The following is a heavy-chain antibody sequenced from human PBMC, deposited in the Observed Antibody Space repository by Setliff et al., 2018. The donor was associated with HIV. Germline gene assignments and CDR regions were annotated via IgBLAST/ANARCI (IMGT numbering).Heavy chain of an antibody. CDR2: IEYGGST. D-gene: IGHD2-2*01. CDR3: ARRPARRYRFSTVYGL. J-gene: IGHJ3*01. Sequence: PSETLSLTCAVYGGSGGSFSGWYWTWIRLIPGKGLEWIGEIEYGGSTTYNPSLESRVTISVDTSKTQFSLKLSDVTVADTGIYYCARRPARRYRFSTVYGLWGPGTRVTVSS. V-gene: IGHV4-34*01. CDR1: GGSGGSFSGWY.